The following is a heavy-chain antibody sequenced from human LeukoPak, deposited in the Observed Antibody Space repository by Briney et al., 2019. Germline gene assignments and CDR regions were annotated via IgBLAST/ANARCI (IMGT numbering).Heavy chain of an antibody. CDR3: ARGVGSSWFDP. CDR2: INPNSGGA. CDR1: GYTFTDYY. J-gene: IGHJ5*02. D-gene: IGHD6-13*01. Sequence: EASVKVSCKASGYTFTDYYLHWVRQAPGQGLEGMGWINPNSGGANFALNFQGRVTMTRATSISTAYMELSRLTSDDTAVYYCARGVGSSWFDPWGQGTLVTVSS. V-gene: IGHV1-2*02.